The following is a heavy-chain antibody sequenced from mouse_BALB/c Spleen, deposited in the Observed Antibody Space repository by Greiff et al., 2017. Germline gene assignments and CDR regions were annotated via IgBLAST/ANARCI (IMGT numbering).Heavy chain of an antibody. Sequence: VQLKQTGPELVKPGASVKISCKASGYSFTDYIMLWVKQSHGKSLEWIGNINPYYGSTSYNLKFKGKATLTVDKSSSTAYMQLNSLTSEDSAVYYCAREYYDVDYDAMDYWGQGTSVTVSS. CDR3: AREYYDVDYDAMDY. J-gene: IGHJ4*01. CDR1: GYSFTDYI. D-gene: IGHD2-4*01. CDR2: INPYYGST. V-gene: IGHV1-39*01.